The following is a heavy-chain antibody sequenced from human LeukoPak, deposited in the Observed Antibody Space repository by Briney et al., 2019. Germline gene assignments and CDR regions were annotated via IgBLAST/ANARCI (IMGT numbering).Heavy chain of an antibody. V-gene: IGHV1-2*02. Sequence: GASVKVSCKASGYTFTGYYMHWVRQAPGQGLEWMGWINPNSGGTNYAQKFQGRVTMTRNTSISTAYMELSSLRSEDTAVYYCATERQGAFDIWGQGTMVTVSS. CDR2: INPNSGGT. CDR1: GYTFTGYY. CDR3: ATERQGAFDI. J-gene: IGHJ3*02.